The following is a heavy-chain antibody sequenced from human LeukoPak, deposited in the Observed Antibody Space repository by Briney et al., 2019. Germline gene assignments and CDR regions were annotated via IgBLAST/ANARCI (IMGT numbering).Heavy chain of an antibody. Sequence: SETLSLTCTVSGGSISSSGYSWSWIRQPPGKGLEWIGYIYDSGSTYYNPSLESRATISVDTSKNQFSLKLSSVTAADTAVYYCARGGGLYYDSSGYYQPFDYWGQGSLVTVSS. CDR3: ARGGGLYYDSSGYYQPFDY. J-gene: IGHJ4*02. D-gene: IGHD3-22*01. CDR2: IYDSGST. CDR1: GGSISSSGYS. V-gene: IGHV4-30-4*07.